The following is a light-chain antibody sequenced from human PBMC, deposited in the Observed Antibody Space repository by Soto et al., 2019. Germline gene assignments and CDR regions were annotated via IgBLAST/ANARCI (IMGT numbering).Light chain of an antibody. J-gene: IGKJ1*01. Sequence: DIQMSQSPSTLSASVGDRVTITCRAGQTIGTWLAWYQQKPGEVPKVLIYDASTLESGVPSRFSGGGSGTEFTLTITSLQPDDFATYYCQEYTTYSRPFGQGTKVDIK. CDR1: QTIGTW. V-gene: IGKV1-5*01. CDR2: DAS. CDR3: QEYTTYSRP.